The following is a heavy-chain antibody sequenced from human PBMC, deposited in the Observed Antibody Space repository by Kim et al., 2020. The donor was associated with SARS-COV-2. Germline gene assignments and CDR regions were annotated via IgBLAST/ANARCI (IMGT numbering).Heavy chain of an antibody. Sequence: SVKVSCKASGGTFSSYAISWVRQAPGQGLEWMGGIIPIFGTANYAQKFQGRVTITADESTSTAYMELSSLRSEDTAVYYCARDRGYSYVLGGVGEYYFDYWGQGTLVTVSS. J-gene: IGHJ4*02. CDR2: IIPIFGTA. D-gene: IGHD5-18*01. CDR3: ARDRGYSYVLGGVGEYYFDY. CDR1: GGTFSSYA. V-gene: IGHV1-69*13.